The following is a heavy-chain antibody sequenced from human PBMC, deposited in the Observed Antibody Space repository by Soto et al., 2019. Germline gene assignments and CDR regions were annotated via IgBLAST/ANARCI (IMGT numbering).Heavy chain of an antibody. CDR2: IFWDDDK. Sequence: ESGPTLVNPTQTLTLTCTFSGFSLSTSGVAVGWIRQAPRKAPEWLAFIFWDDDKRYSPSLENRLTTTKDTSKDQVVLTMTNMDPVDTATYYCARIFDVWSGYYFSYWGRGSLAAVSS. CDR1: GFSLSTSGVA. V-gene: IGHV2-5*02. CDR3: ARIFDVWSGYYFSY. D-gene: IGHD3-3*01. J-gene: IGHJ4*02.